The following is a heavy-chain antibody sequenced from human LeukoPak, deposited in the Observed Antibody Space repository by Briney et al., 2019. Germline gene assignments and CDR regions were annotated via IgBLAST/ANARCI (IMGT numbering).Heavy chain of an antibody. J-gene: IGHJ4*02. Sequence: SQTLSLTCAISGDSVSSNNAAWNWFRQSPSRGLEWLARTYFRSKWYYDYALAVKGRITINPDTSKNQFSLHLNSVTPEDTAVYFCARDPVGGSTIFDSWGQGTLVTVSS. CDR2: TYFRSKWYY. CDR3: ARDPVGGSTIFDS. CDR1: GDSVSSNNAA. V-gene: IGHV6-1*01. D-gene: IGHD1-26*01.